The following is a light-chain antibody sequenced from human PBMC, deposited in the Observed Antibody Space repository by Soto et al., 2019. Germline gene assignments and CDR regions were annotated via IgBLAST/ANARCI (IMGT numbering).Light chain of an antibody. CDR2: AAS. CDR1: QGISSY. Sequence: AIRMTQSPSSFSASTGDRVTITCRASQGISSYLAWYQQKPGKAPKLLIYAASSLQSGVPSRFSGSGSGTDFTLTISCLQSEDFATYYCQQYYSQGTFGQGTRLEIK. V-gene: IGKV1-8*01. J-gene: IGKJ5*01. CDR3: QQYYSQGT.